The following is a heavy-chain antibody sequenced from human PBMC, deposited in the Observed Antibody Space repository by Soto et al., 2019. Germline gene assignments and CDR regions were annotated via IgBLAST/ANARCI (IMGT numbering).Heavy chain of an antibody. V-gene: IGHV4-39*01. J-gene: IGHJ5*02. CDR3: ARWAKYYRANNWFDP. CDR2: IYYSGST. CDR1: GGSISSSSYY. Sequence: PSETLSLTCTLSGGSISSSSYYWGWIRQPPGKGLEWIGSIYYSGSTYYNPSLKSRVTISVDTSKNQFSLKLSSVTAADTAVYYCARWAKYYRANNWFDPWGQGTLVTVSS. D-gene: IGHD3-10*01.